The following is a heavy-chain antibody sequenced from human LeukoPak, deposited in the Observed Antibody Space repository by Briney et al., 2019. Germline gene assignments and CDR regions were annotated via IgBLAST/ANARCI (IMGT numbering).Heavy chain of an antibody. V-gene: IGHV4-39*01. CDR3: ARQTGSGLFILP. Sequence: SETLSLTCSVSGVSISSSNSYWGWIRQPPGKGLEWIGSIYYSGNTYYNASPKSQVSISIDTSKNQFSLRLTSVTAADTAVYYCARQTGSGLFILPGGQGTLVTVSS. CDR1: GVSISSSNSY. D-gene: IGHD3/OR15-3a*01. J-gene: IGHJ4*02. CDR2: IYYSGNT.